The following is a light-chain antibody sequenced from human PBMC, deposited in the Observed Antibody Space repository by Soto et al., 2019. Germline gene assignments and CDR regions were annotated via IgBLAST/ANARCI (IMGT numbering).Light chain of an antibody. Sequence: EIVMTQSPATLSVSPGERATLSCRGSRSASSNLAWYQQKPGQAPRLLIYGASTRATGIPARFSGSGSGTEFTLTISSPQSEDFAVYYCQPYNNWPPWTFGLGTKVEIK. V-gene: IGKV3-15*01. CDR1: RSASSN. CDR2: GAS. CDR3: QPYNNWPPWT. J-gene: IGKJ1*01.